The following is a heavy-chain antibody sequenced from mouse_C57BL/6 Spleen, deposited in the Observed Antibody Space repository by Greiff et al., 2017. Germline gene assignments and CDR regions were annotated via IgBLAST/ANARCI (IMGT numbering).Heavy chain of an antibody. CDR2: ISGGGGNT. D-gene: IGHD4-1*01. CDR3: ARRNWDGGYFDV. Sequence: EVKLMESGGGLVKPGGSLKLSCAASGFTFSSYTMSWVRQTPEKRLEWVATISGGGGNTYYPDSVKGRFTISRDNAKNTLYLQMSSLRSEDTALYYCARRNWDGGYFDVWGTGTTVTVSS. J-gene: IGHJ1*03. CDR1: GFTFSSYT. V-gene: IGHV5-9*01.